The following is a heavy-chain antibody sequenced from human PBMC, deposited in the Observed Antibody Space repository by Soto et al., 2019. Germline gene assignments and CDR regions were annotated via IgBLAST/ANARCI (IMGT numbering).Heavy chain of an antibody. D-gene: IGHD5-12*01. V-gene: IGHV1-69*13. CDR3: ARVEYSGYDLLYYYYGMDV. Sequence: ASVKVSCKASGGTFSSYAISWVRQAPGQGLEWMGGIIPIFGTANYAQKFQGRVTITADESTSTAYMELSSLRSEDTAVYYCARVEYSGYDLLYYYYGMDVWGQGTTVTVSS. CDR1: GGTFSSYA. CDR2: IIPIFGTA. J-gene: IGHJ6*02.